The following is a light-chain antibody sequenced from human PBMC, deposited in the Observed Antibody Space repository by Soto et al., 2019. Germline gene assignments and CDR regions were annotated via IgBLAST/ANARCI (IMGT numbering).Light chain of an antibody. Sequence: ESVLTQSAGALSLSPGEKATLSCRASQSVSSSYLAWYQQKPGQAPRLLIYGASSRATGIPDRFSGSGSGTDFTLTISRLEPEDFAVYYCQQYCSSPFTFGPGTKVDIK. V-gene: IGKV3-20*01. CDR1: QSVSSSY. J-gene: IGKJ3*01. CDR2: GAS. CDR3: QQYCSSPFT.